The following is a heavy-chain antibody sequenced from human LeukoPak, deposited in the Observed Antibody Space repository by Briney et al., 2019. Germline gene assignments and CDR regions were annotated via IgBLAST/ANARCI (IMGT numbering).Heavy chain of an antibody. Sequence: GGSLRLACAASGYTFSSYAMSWVRQAPGRGLEWVSAISGSGGSTYYADSVKGRFTISRDDSKNTLYLQMNSLRAEDTAVYYCAKRLPGTYYWGQGTLVTVSS. D-gene: IGHD2-15*01. V-gene: IGHV3-23*01. J-gene: IGHJ4*02. CDR3: AKRLPGTYY. CDR1: GYTFSSYA. CDR2: ISGSGGST.